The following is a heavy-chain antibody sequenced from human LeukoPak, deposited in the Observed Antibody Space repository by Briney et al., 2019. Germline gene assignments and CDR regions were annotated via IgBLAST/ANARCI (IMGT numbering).Heavy chain of an antibody. D-gene: IGHD3-10*01. CDR1: GFTFSSYW. CDR3: ARDDYYGSGTGG. J-gene: IGHJ4*02. CDR2: ISGSGGST. Sequence: GGSLRLSCAASGFTFSSYWMSWVRQAPGKGLEWVSAISGSGGSTYYADSVKGRFTISRDNAKNTLYLQMNSLRAEDTAVYYCARDDYYGSGTGGWGQGTLVTVSS. V-gene: IGHV3-23*01.